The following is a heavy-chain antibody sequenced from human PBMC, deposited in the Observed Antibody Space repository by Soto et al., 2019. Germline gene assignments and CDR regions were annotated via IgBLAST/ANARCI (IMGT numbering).Heavy chain of an antibody. J-gene: IGHJ6*02. CDR3: AREQRYYYYYGMDV. CDR2: ISYDGSNK. V-gene: IGHV3-30-3*01. D-gene: IGHD5-18*01. Sequence: LRLSCAASGFTFSSYAMHWVRQAPGKGLEWVAVISYDGSNKYYADSVRGRFTISRDNSKNTLYLQMNSLRAEDTAVYYCAREQRYYYYYGMDVWGQGTTVTVSS. CDR1: GFTFSSYA.